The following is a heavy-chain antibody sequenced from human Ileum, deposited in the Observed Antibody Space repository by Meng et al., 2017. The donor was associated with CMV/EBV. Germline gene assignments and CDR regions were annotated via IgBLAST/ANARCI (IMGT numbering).Heavy chain of an antibody. CDR3: ASASINASRHNCFDS. J-gene: IGHJ5*01. CDR1: CRSTSICSNS. D-gene: IGHD6-6*01. CDR2: NFFIGYY. V-gene: IGHV4-39*07. Sequence: QLSTQATVSGPVKTPAIPTLTFTLVCRSTSICSNSSAWVRHPTRKGPGRVGNNFFIGYYLYNQPLKTPVNITRDTSKNQFSLNLNPMTAEDKAVYLCASASINASRHNCFDSWGQGTLVTVSS.